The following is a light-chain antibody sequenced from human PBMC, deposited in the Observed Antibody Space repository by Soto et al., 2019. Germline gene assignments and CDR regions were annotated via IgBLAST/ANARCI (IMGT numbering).Light chain of an antibody. CDR1: QSVSSY. Sequence: IVLTKSPATLSWSPGERATLSSRSSQSVSSYLAWYQQKPGQAPRLLIYDASNRATGIPARISGSGSATDLTLTISSREHEDFSVYYCQQRSNRPQLTGGGGPMVEIK. CDR2: DAS. CDR3: QQRSNRPQLT. V-gene: IGKV3-11*01. J-gene: IGKJ4*01.